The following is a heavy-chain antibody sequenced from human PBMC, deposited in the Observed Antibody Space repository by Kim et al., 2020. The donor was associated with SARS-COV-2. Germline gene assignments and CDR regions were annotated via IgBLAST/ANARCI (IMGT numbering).Heavy chain of an antibody. CDR3: AIHTPDYYDSSGWHFDY. J-gene: IGHJ4*02. Sequence: SETLSLTCTVSGGSISSYYWSWIRQPPGKGLEWIGYIYYSGSTNYNPSLKSRVTISVDTSKNQFSLKLSSVTAADTAVYYCAIHTPDYYDSSGWHFDYWGQGTLVTVSS. D-gene: IGHD3-22*01. V-gene: IGHV4-59*08. CDR2: IYYSGST. CDR1: GGSISSYY.